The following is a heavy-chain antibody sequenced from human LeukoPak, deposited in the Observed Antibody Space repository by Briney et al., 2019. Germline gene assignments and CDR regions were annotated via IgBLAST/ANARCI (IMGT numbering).Heavy chain of an antibody. CDR3: ARVRDSSGWYQDY. Sequence: GGSLRLSCAASGFTFSSYAMHWVRQAPGKGLEWVAVISYDGSNKYYADSVKGRFTISRDNSKNTLYLQMNSLRAEDTAVYYCARVRDSSGWYQDYWGQGTLVTVSS. D-gene: IGHD6-19*01. V-gene: IGHV3-30-3*01. CDR2: ISYDGSNK. J-gene: IGHJ4*02. CDR1: GFTFSSYA.